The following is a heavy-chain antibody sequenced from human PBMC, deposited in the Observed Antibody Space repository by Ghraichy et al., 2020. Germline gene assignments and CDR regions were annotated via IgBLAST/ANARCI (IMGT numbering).Heavy chain of an antibody. J-gene: IGHJ4*02. CDR3: ARDGYSSGWLEYFDY. CDR2: ISAYNGNT. V-gene: IGHV1-18*04. CDR1: GYTFTSYG. Sequence: ASVKVSCKASGYTFTSYGISWVRQAPGQGLEWMGWISAYNGNTNYAQKLQGRVTMTTDTSTSTAYMELRSLRSDDTAVYYCARDGYSSGWLEYFDYWGQGTLVTVSS. D-gene: IGHD6-19*01.